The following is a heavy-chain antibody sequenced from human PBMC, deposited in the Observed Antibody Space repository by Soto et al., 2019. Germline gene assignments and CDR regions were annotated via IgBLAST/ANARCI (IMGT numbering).Heavy chain of an antibody. V-gene: IGHV4-30-2*06. Sequence: SETLSLTCTVSGGSISSGGYSWTWIRQSPGKGLEWIGYTYQSGSAYYNPSLKSRVTISVDRSKNQFSLNLTSVTAADTAVYYCTREQSDDNYFDPWGRRTLVTGSS. CDR1: GGSISSGGYS. CDR3: TREQSDDNYFDP. J-gene: IGHJ5*02. CDR2: TYQSGSA. D-gene: IGHD6-19*01.